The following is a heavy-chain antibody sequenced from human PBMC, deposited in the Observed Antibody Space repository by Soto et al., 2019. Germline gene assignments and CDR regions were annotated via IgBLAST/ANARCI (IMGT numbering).Heavy chain of an antibody. CDR3: ASDLEYCSGGSCYHSGGMDV. J-gene: IGHJ6*02. CDR2: IWYDGSNK. CDR1: GFTFSSYG. Sequence: QVQLVESGGGVVQPGRSLRLSCAASGFTFSSYGMHWVRQAPGKGLEWVAVIWYDGSNKYYADSVKGRFTISRDNSKNTLYLQMNGLRAEDTAVYYCASDLEYCSGGSCYHSGGMDVWGQGTTVTVSS. D-gene: IGHD2-15*01. V-gene: IGHV3-33*01.